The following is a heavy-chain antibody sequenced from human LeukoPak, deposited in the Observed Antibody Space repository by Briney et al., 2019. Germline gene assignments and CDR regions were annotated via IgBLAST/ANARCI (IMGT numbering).Heavy chain of an antibody. D-gene: IGHD2-15*01. Sequence: GGSLRLSCAASGFTFSSYSMNWVRQAPGQGLEWVSSISSSSSYIYYADSVKGRFTISRDNAKNSLYLQMNSLRAEDTAVYYCARDTPVVAATSAAPWFDPWGQGTLVTVSS. CDR2: ISSSSSYI. CDR3: ARDTPVVAATSAAPWFDP. J-gene: IGHJ5*02. CDR1: GFTFSSYS. V-gene: IGHV3-21*01.